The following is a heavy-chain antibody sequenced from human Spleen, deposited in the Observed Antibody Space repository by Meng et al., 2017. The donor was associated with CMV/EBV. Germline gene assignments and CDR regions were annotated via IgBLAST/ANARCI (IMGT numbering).Heavy chain of an antibody. CDR3: ARSTIRDY. CDR2: ISSSSNSI. D-gene: IGHD3-3*01. CDR1: GFTFSSHS. V-gene: IGHV3-21*01. Sequence: GESLKISCAASGFTFSSHSMNWVRQAPGKGLEWVSSISSSSNSIYYADSLKGRFTISRDNAKNSLYLQMHSLRAEDTAVYYCARSTIRDYWGQGTLVTVSS. J-gene: IGHJ4*02.